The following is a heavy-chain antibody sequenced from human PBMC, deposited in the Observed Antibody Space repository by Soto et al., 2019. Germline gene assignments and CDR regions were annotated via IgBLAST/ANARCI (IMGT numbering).Heavy chain of an antibody. CDR3: ARGRGGITGTTASGYYYYGMDV. V-gene: IGHV1-46*01. J-gene: IGHJ6*02. CDR2: INPSGGST. Sequence: ASVKVSCKASGYTFASYYMHWVRQAPGQGLEWMGIINPSGGSTSYAQKFQGRVTMTRDTSTSTVYMELSSLRSEDTAVYYCARGRGGITGTTASGYYYYGMDVWGQ. D-gene: IGHD1-7*01. CDR1: GYTFASYY.